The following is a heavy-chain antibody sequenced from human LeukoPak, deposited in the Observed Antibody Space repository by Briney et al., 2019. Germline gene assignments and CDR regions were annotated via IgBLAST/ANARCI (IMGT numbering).Heavy chain of an antibody. CDR2: IHYRGRT. V-gene: IGHV4-31*03. J-gene: IGHJ6*04. Sequence: SETLSLTCSVSDGSVSSADFYWSWIRQHPGRGLEWIGHIHYRGRTYYNPSRKSRVAISLDTSKNQFSLKLGSVTAADTAVYYCARDRYSGYDWDFYYYGMDVWGKGTTVTVSS. CDR3: ARDRYSGYDWDFYYYGMDV. CDR1: DGSVSSADFY. D-gene: IGHD5-12*01.